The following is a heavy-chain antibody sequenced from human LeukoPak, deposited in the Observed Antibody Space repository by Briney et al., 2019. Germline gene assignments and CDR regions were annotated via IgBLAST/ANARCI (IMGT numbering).Heavy chain of an antibody. Sequence: SETLSLTCTVSGGSISSYYWSWIRQPPGKGLEWIGYIYYSGSTNYNPSLKSRVTISVDTSKNQFSLKLSSVTAADTAVYHCSKSAGMDPYNWFDPWGQGTLVTVSS. CDR3: SKSAGMDPYNWFDP. CDR1: GGSISSYY. V-gene: IGHV4-59*01. J-gene: IGHJ5*02. CDR2: IYYSGST. D-gene: IGHD1-26*01.